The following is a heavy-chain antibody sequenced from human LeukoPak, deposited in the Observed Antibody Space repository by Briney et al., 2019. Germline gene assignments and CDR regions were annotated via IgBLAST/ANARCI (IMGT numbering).Heavy chain of an antibody. V-gene: IGHV3-21*01. Sequence: GGSLRLSCAASGFTFSSYSMNWVRQAPGKGLEWVSSISSSSSYTYYADSVKGRFTISRDNAKNSLYLQMNSLRAEDTAVYYCARGEEGVDTAMVTLDYWGQGTLVTVSS. CDR2: ISSSSSYT. J-gene: IGHJ4*02. CDR3: ARGEEGVDTAMVTLDY. D-gene: IGHD5-18*01. CDR1: GFTFSSYS.